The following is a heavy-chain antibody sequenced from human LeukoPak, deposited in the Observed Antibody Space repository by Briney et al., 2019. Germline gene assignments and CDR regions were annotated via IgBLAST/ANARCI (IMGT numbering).Heavy chain of an antibody. J-gene: IGHJ5*02. V-gene: IGHV3-73*01. Sequence: GGSLRLSCAASGLTFSGSAMHWVRQASGKGLEWVGRIRSEANTYATAYAASVQGRFTISRDEPKKTAYLQINSLKTEDTAVYYCSSYTTGTTGGLVRSGSWGQGNLVTVSS. D-gene: IGHD1-1*01. CDR1: GLTFSGSA. CDR3: SSYTTGTTGGLVRSGS. CDR2: IRSEANTYAT.